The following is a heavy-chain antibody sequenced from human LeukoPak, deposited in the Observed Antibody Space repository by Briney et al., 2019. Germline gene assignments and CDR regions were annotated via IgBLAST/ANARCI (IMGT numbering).Heavy chain of an antibody. CDR3: ASHYSSGSYRYTGSFDS. CDR2: INHSGTT. J-gene: IGHJ4*02. CDR1: GGSFSDYY. Sequence: PSETLSLACAVYGGSFSDYYWSWIRQPPGKGLEWIGEINHSGTTNYSPSLKSRVSISVDTSKNQFSLKLNSVTAADAAMYYCASHYSSGSYRYTGSFDSWGQGMLGNVSS. D-gene: IGHD3-16*02. V-gene: IGHV4-34*01.